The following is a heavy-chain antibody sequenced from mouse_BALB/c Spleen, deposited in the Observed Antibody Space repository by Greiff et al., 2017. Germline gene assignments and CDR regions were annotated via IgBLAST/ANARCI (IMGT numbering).Heavy chain of an antibody. J-gene: IGHJ3*01. V-gene: IGHV2-9*02. CDR1: GFSLTSYG. Sequence: VKLVESGPGLVAPSQSLSITCTVSGFSLTSYGVHWVRQPPGKGLEWLGVIWAGGSTNYNSALMSRLSISKDNSKSQVFLKMNSLQTDDTAMYYCARDGDGIREWFAYWGQGTLVTVSA. CDR3: ARDGDGIREWFAY. CDR2: IWAGGST. D-gene: IGHD1-2*01.